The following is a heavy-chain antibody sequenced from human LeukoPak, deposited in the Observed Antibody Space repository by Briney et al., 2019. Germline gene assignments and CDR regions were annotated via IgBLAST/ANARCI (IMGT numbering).Heavy chain of an antibody. CDR1: GCTFSSYA. J-gene: IGHJ4*02. CDR3: ATSYSGSYYHRDGYFDY. Sequence: GASVKVSCKASGCTFSSYAISWVRQAPGQGLEWMGGIIPIFGTANYAQKFQGRVTITTDESTSTAYMELSSLRSEDTAVYYCATSYSGSYYHRDGYFDYWGQGTLVTVSS. CDR2: IIPIFGTA. V-gene: IGHV1-69*05. D-gene: IGHD1-26*01.